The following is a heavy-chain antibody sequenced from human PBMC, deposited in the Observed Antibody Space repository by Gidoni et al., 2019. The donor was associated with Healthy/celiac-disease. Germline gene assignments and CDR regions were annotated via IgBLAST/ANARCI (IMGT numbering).Heavy chain of an antibody. CDR1: GGSFSGYY. CDR3: ARGGGLRYFDWLTQNWFDP. V-gene: IGHV4-34*01. D-gene: IGHD3-9*01. Sequence: QVHLQQWGAGLLKPSETLSLTCAVYGGSFSGYYWSWIRQPPGKGLEWIGEINHSGSTNDNPSLKSRVTIAGDTSKNQFSLKRSAVTAADTAVYYWARGGGLRYFDWLTQNWFDPWGQGTLVTVSS. CDR2: INHSGST. J-gene: IGHJ5*02.